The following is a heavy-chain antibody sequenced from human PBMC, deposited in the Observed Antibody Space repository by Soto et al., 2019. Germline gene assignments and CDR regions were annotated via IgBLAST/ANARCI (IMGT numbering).Heavy chain of an antibody. CDR1: GGSFSGYY. J-gene: IGHJ6*03. Sequence: SETLSLTCAVYGGSFSGYYWSWIRQPPGKGLEWIGEINHSGSTNYNPSLKSRVTISVDTSKNQFSLKLSSVTAADTAVYYCARVLVLRFLEWLHKDAYYYYYYMDVWGKGTTVTVSS. V-gene: IGHV4-34*01. D-gene: IGHD3-3*01. CDR2: INHSGST. CDR3: ARVLVLRFLEWLHKDAYYYYYYMDV.